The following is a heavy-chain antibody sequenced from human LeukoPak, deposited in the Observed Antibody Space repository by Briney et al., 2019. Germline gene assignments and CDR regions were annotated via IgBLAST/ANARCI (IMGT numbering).Heavy chain of an antibody. CDR3: ARRFDG. V-gene: IGHV3-74*01. J-gene: IGHJ4*02. CDR1: GFTFSKYW. CDR2: INTDGTVT. Sequence: PGGSLRLSCAASGFTFSKYWMLWVRQAPGKGLESVSRINTDGTVTTYADSVKGRFTISRDNAKNSLSLQMNSLRVEDTAVYYCARRFDGWGQGTLVTVSS.